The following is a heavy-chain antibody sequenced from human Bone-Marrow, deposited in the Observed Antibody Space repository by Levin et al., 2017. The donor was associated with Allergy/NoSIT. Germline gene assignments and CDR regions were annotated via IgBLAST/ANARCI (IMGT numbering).Heavy chain of an antibody. CDR3: ARTRFCGRTSCYHYFDY. CDR2: IWYDGSNI. D-gene: IGHD2-2*01. V-gene: IGHV3-33*01. J-gene: IGHJ4*02. CDR1: GFGFGSYT. Sequence: GGSLRLSCAASGFGFGSYTMHWVRQAPGKGLEWVAVIWYDGSNINYIDSVKGRFTISRDNFKNTLYLQMSSLRAEDTAIYYCARTRFCGRTSCYHYFDYWGQGALVTVSS.